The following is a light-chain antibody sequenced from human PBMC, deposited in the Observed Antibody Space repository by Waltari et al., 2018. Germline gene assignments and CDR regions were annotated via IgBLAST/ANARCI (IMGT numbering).Light chain of an antibody. V-gene: IGLV2-14*01. CDR1: SSDAGGYNF. Sequence: QSDLTQPASVSGSPGQSITTSCTGTSSDAGGYNFVPWYQQHPGKAPKLMIYGVSNRPSGVSNRFSGSKSGNTASLTISGLQAEDEADYYCSSYTGSSIRYVFGTGTKVTVL. CDR2: GVS. CDR3: SSYTGSSIRYV. J-gene: IGLJ1*01.